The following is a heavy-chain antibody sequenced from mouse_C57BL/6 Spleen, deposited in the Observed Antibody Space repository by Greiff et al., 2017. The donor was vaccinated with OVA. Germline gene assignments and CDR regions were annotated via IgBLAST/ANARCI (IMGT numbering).Heavy chain of an antibody. D-gene: IGHD3-2*02. CDR2: IDPENGDT. CDR1: GFNIKDDY. V-gene: IGHV14-4*01. CDR3: TTSQTAQASFAY. Sequence: DVQLVESGAELVRPGASVKLSCTASGFNIKDDYMHWVKQRPEQGLEWIGWIDPENGDTEYASKFQGKATITADTSSNTAYLQLSSLTSEDTAVYYCTTSQTAQASFAYWGQGTLVTVSA. J-gene: IGHJ3*01.